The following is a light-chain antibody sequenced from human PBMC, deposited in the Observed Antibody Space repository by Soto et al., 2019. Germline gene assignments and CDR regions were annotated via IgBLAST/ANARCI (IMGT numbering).Light chain of an antibody. CDR1: QGIRND. CDR2: AAS. CDR3: LPDYNSPYT. V-gene: IGKV1-6*01. Sequence: AIQMTQSPSSLSASVGDRVTITCRASQGIRNDLGWYQHKPGKAPKLLIYAASSLQSGGPSRFSGSGSGTDFPLPISSLQHEDFATYYCLPDYNSPYTFGQGTKLEIK. J-gene: IGKJ2*01.